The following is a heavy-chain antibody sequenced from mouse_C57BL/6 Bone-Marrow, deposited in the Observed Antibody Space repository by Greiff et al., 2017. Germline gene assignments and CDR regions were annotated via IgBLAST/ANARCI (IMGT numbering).Heavy chain of an antibody. J-gene: IGHJ1*01. CDR3: ARHERSKLCNPGSLDD. CDR1: GYTFTEYT. CDR2: IYPGSGSI. Sequence: QVHVKQSGAELVKPGASVKLSCKASGYTFTEYTIHWVKQRPGQGLEWIGWIYPGSGSIKYNEKLKDKATLTADTSSSTVYMKLSRLTSEDSAFYFCARHERSKLCNPGSLDDWGPGTTVTVSS. D-gene: IGHD2-1*01. V-gene: IGHV1-62-2*01.